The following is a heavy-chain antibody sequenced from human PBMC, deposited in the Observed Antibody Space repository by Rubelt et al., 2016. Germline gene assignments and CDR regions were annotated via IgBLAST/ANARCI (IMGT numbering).Heavy chain of an antibody. J-gene: IGHJ4*02. CDR3: ARKSYGDTGYYFDY. CDR2: IIPIFGTA. CDR1: TFSSYA. Sequence: TFSSYAISWVRQAPGQGLEWMGGIIPIFGTANYAQKFQGRLTITADESTSTAYMERSSLRSEDTAVYYCARKSYGDTGYYFDYWGQGTLVTVSS. V-gene: IGHV1-69*01. D-gene: IGHD4-17*01.